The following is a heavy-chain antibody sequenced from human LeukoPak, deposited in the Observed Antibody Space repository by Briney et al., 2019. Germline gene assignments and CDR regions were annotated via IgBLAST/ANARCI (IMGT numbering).Heavy chain of an antibody. CDR1: GFTFSSYA. Sequence: GGSLRLSCAASGFTFSSYAMSWVRQAPGKGLEWVSAISGSGGSTYYADSVKGRFTISRDNSKNTLYLQMNSLRAEDTAVYYCAKDHQLPIAAAAPDLAFDIWGQGTMVTVSS. V-gene: IGHV3-23*01. CDR3: AKDHQLPIAAAAPDLAFDI. J-gene: IGHJ3*02. CDR2: ISGSGGST. D-gene: IGHD6-13*01.